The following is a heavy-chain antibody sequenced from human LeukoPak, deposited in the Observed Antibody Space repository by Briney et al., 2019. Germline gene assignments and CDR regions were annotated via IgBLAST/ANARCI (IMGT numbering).Heavy chain of an antibody. J-gene: IGHJ6*02. Sequence: PSETLSLTCTVSGGSISSYYWSWIRQPPGKGLEWIGYIYYSGSTNYNPSLKSRVTISVDTSKNQFSLKLSSVTAADTAVYYCARDRGESGYDLPGMDVWGQGTTVTVSS. CDR3: ARDRGESGYDLPGMDV. CDR1: GGSISSYY. D-gene: IGHD5-12*01. CDR2: IYYSGST. V-gene: IGHV4-59*01.